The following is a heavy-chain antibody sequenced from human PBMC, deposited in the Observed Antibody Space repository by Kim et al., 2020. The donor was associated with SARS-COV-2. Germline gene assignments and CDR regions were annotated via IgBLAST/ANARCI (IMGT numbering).Heavy chain of an antibody. CDR1: GFTFSSYA. Sequence: GGSLRLSCAASGFTFSSYAMHWVRQAPGKGLEWVAVISYDGSNKYYADSVKGRFTISRDNSKNTLYLQMNSLRAEDTAVYYCARDPHPWGSSGYYHYYYG. CDR2: ISYDGSNK. V-gene: IGHV3-30*04. D-gene: IGHD3-22*01. CDR3: ARDPHPWGSSGYYHYYYG. J-gene: IGHJ6*01.